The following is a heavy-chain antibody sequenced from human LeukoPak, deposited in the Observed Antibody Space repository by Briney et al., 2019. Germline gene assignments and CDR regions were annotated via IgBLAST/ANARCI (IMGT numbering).Heavy chain of an antibody. J-gene: IGHJ4*02. CDR1: GFTFNDYA. D-gene: IGHD4/OR15-4a*01. Sequence: PGGSLRLSCAATGFTFNDYAMHWVRQAPGKGLEWVSLISWDSGNTYYADSVKGRFTISRDNSKNSLSLQMNSLRAEDTALYYCAKATHANSLYYFDYWSQGSLVTVSS. CDR3: AKATHANSLYYFDY. V-gene: IGHV3-43D*03. CDR2: ISWDSGNT.